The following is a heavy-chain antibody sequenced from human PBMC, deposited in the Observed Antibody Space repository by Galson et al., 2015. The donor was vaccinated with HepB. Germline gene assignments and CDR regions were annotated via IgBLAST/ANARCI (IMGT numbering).Heavy chain of an antibody. CDR2: ISYDGSNK. D-gene: IGHD3-10*01. Sequence: LRLSCAASGFTFSSYGMHWVRQAPGKGLEWVAVISYDGSNKYYADSVKGRFTISRDNSKNTLYLQMNSLRAEDTAVYYCAKVSGQLSYFDYWGQGTLVTVSS. CDR1: GFTFSSYG. J-gene: IGHJ4*02. V-gene: IGHV3-30*18. CDR3: AKVSGQLSYFDY.